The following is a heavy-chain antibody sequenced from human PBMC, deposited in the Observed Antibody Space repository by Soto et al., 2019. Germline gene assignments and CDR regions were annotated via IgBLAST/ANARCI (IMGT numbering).Heavy chain of an antibody. CDR1: GGSFSGYY. D-gene: IGHD3-9*01. Sequence: SETLSLTCAVYGGSFSGYYWSWIRQPPGKGLEWIGEINHSGSTNYNPSLKSRVTISVDTSKNQFSLKLSSVTAADTAVYYCVRPDYDILTESAFDIWGQGTMVTVSS. J-gene: IGHJ3*02. CDR2: INHSGST. V-gene: IGHV4-34*01. CDR3: VRPDYDILTESAFDI.